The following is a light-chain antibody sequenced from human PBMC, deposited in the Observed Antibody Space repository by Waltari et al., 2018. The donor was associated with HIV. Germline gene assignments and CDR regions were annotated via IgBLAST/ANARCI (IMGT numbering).Light chain of an antibody. V-gene: IGLV3-21*04. Sequence: YVLTQPPSVSVAPAEAARLSCAGNNIADKTSHLYQQKPGQAPVLVIYYNDDRPSGIPERFSGSNSQNTATLTISRVEAGDEADYYCQVWDDIIGPYVVFGGGTKLTVL. J-gene: IGLJ3*02. CDR1: NIADKT. CDR2: YND. CDR3: QVWDDIIGPYVV.